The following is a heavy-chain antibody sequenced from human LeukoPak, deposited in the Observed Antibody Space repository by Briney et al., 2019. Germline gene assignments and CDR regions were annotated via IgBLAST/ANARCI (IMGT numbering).Heavy chain of an antibody. V-gene: IGHV7-4-1*02. D-gene: IGHD6-19*01. CDR2: IDTNTGSP. J-gene: IGHJ4*01. CDR3: TRGGSSVCHYLFDL. Sequence: ASVKVSCKASGYSFSTYGLDWVRQTPGQGLEWMGWIDTNTGSPTYAQALTGRFVFSVDTTVSTAYLQISRLETDDTAVYYCTRGGSSVCHYLFDLWGHGTLVTVSS. CDR1: GYSFSTYG.